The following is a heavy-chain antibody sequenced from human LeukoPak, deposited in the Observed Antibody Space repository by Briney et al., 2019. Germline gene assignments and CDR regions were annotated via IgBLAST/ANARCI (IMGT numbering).Heavy chain of an antibody. J-gene: IGHJ4*02. Sequence: GASVKVSCKASGYTFTSYAMNCVRQAPGQGLEWMGWTNTNTGNPTYAQGFTGRFVFSLDTSVSTAYLQISSLKAEDTAVYYCARDLGEMATIFGYWGQGTLVTVSS. CDR2: TNTNTGNP. D-gene: IGHD5-24*01. CDR3: ARDLGEMATIFGY. V-gene: IGHV7-4-1*02. CDR1: GYTFTSYA.